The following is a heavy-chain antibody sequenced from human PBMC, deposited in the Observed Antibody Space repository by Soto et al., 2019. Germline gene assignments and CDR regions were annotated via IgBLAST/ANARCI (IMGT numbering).Heavy chain of an antibody. V-gene: IGHV4-39*01. CDR1: GDAITINSYF. D-gene: IGHD4-17*01. J-gene: IGHJ4*02. CDR3: ARHFSGDYFDY. Sequence: SETLSLTCAVSGDAITINSYFWAWVRQPPGKGLEWIGSMYYSGTTYYNPSLKSPVTISVDNSKNQFSLKLSSVTAAYTAVYYCARHFSGDYFDYWGQGALVTVSS. CDR2: MYYSGTT.